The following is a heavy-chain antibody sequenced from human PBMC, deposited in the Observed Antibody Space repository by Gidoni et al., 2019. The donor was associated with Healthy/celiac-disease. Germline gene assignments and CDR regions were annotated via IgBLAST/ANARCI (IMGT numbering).Heavy chain of an antibody. J-gene: IGHJ5*02. Sequence: EVQLVESGGGLVKPGGSLRLSCAASGFTFSSYSMNWVRQAPGKGLEWVSSISSSSSYIYYADSVKGRFTISRDNAKNSLYLQMNSLRAEDTAVYYCARERVIAVGWFDPWGQGTLVTVSS. D-gene: IGHD6-19*01. CDR3: ARERVIAVGWFDP. CDR2: ISSSSSYI. CDR1: GFTFSSYS. V-gene: IGHV3-21*01.